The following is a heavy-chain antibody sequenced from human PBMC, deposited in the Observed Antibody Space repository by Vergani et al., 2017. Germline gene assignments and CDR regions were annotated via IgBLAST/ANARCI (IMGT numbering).Heavy chain of an antibody. CDR1: GYSFTSYW. J-gene: IGHJ2*01. Sequence: EVQLVQSGAEVKKPGESLKISCKGSGYSFTSYWIGWVRQMPGKGLEWMGIIYPGDSDTRYSPSFQGQVTISADKSISTAYLQWSSLKASDTAMYYCARRDIYCGGDCVLFDLWGRGTLVTVSS. V-gene: IGHV5-51*01. CDR2: IYPGDSDT. D-gene: IGHD2-21*02. CDR3: ARRDIYCGGDCVLFDL.